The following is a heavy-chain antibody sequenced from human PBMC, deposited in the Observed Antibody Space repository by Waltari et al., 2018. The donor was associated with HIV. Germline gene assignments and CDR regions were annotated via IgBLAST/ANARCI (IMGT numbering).Heavy chain of an antibody. CDR2: IYYTGNA. V-gene: IGHV4-39*01. CDR1: GGSIASSSSY. D-gene: IGHD2-21*01. J-gene: IGHJ4*02. Sequence: QLQLQESGPGLVKPSETLSLTSTVPGGSIASSSSYWGGIRQPPEKGLAWIESIYYTGNAYYNPSLKSRVAISVDTSKNQFSLRLGSVTAADTAVYYCFGSDYLYYFDYWGPGTLVTVSS. CDR3: FGSDYLYYFDY.